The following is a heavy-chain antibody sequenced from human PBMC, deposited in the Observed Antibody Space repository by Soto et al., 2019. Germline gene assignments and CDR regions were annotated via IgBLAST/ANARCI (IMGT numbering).Heavy chain of an antibody. D-gene: IGHD3-22*01. CDR3: AKTTLYDSSGFGY. V-gene: IGHV3-30*18. J-gene: IGHJ4*02. CDR1: GFTFSSYG. CDR2: ISYDGSNK. Sequence: GGSLRLSCAASGFTFSSYGMHWVRQAPGKGLEWVAVISYDGSNKYYADSVKGRFTISRDNSKSTLYLQMNSLRAEDTAVYYCAKTTLYDSSGFGYWGQGTLVTVSS.